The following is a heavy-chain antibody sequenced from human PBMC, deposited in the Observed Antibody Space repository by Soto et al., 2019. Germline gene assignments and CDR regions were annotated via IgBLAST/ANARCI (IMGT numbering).Heavy chain of an antibody. J-gene: IGHJ3*02. CDR3: ARRHVVVVSATRGGAFDI. CDR2: IYSSGNT. CDR1: GGSISNYY. D-gene: IGHD2-15*01. Sequence: ETLSLTCAVSGGSISNYYWTWIRQSPGKGLEWIGYIYSSGNTKYNPSLTSRVTISLDTSKSHFSLRLTSVTAADTAVYYCARRHVVVVSATRGGAFDIWGQGTMVTVSS. V-gene: IGHV4-59*08.